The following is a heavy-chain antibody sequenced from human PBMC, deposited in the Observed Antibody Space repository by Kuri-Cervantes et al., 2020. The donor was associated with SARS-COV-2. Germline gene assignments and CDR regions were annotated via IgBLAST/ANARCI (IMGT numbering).Heavy chain of an antibody. CDR3: ARDQSSSWYPNFAEYY. V-gene: IGHV1-69*04. D-gene: IGHD6-13*01. J-gene: IGHJ4*02. CDR2: IIPILGTA. Sequence: SVKVSCKASGGTFSSYAISWVRQAPGQGLEWMGRIIPILGTANYAQKFQGRVTITRNTSISTAYMELSRLRSDDTAVYYCARDQSSSWYPNFAEYYWGQGTLVTVSS. CDR1: GGTFSSYA.